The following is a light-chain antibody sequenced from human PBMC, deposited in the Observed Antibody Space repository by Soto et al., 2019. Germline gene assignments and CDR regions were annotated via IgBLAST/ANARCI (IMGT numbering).Light chain of an antibody. CDR1: QSVSSSY. CDR2: GAS. CDR3: XXYGSSPLWT. V-gene: IGKV3-20*01. J-gene: IGKJ1*01. Sequence: EIVLTQSPGTLSLSPGERATLSCRASQSVSSSYLAWYQQKPGQAPRLLIYGASSRATGIPDRFSGSGSGTDFTLTISRLEPEDFAVYXXXXYGSSPLWTFGQGTKVEIK.